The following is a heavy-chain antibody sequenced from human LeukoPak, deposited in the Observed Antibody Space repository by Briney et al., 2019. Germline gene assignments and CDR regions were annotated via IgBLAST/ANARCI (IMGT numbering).Heavy chain of an antibody. CDR3: AKGDLLYISSWSNWFDP. D-gene: IGHD6-13*01. CDR2: INPNSGGT. Sequence: AASVKVSCKASGYTFTGYYMHWVRQAPGHGLEWMGWINPNSGGTKYAQKFQGRVTMTRDTSISTAYMGLSRLSSDDTAMYYCAKGDLLYISSWSNWFDPWGQGTLVTVSS. V-gene: IGHV1-2*02. CDR1: GYTFTGYY. J-gene: IGHJ5*02.